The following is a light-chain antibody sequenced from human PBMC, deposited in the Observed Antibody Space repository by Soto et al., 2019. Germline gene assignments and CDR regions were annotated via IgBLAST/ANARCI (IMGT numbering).Light chain of an antibody. CDR1: SSDIAKYNF. CDR2: EGN. Sequence: QSVLTQPASVSGSPGQSITISCTGASSDIAKYNFVSWYQQHPDKAPELIIYEGNKRPSGISHRFSASNSGNPASLAISGLQAEDEADYYCCSYGGSSTFEVFGTGTKVTGL. V-gene: IGLV2-23*03. J-gene: IGLJ1*01. CDR3: CSYGGSSTFEV.